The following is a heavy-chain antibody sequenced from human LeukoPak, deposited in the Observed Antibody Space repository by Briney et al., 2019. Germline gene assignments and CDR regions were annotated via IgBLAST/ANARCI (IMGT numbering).Heavy chain of an antibody. CDR3: ARDSGHRGSDY. Sequence: EASVKVSCKASGGTFSSYAISWVRQAPGQGLEWMGRIIPILGIANYAQKFQGRVTITRDTSASTAYMELSSLRSEDTAVYYCARDSGHRGSDYWGQGTLVTVSS. V-gene: IGHV1-69*04. CDR1: GGTFSSYA. CDR2: IIPILGIA. J-gene: IGHJ4*02. D-gene: IGHD5-12*01.